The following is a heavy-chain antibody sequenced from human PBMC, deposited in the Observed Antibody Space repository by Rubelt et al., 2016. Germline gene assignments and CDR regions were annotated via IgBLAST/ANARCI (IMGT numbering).Heavy chain of an antibody. D-gene: IGHD5-18*01. CDR2: IYPGDSDT. Sequence: IYPGDSDTRYSPSFQGQVTISADKSVSTAYLQWGSLKASDTAMHYCARGDVDTAMVSAGGMDVWGQGTTVTVSS. V-gene: IGHV5-51*01. CDR3: ARGDVDTAMVSAGGMDV. J-gene: IGHJ6*02.